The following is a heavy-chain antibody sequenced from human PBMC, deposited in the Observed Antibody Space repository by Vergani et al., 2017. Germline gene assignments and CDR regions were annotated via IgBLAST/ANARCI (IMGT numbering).Heavy chain of an antibody. CDR2: ISPYNHKT. CDR1: GYTFVNHP. D-gene: IGHD5-24*01. V-gene: IGHV1-18*04. CDR3: ARSQMATNDFDL. J-gene: IGHJ4*02. Sequence: QAQLGQSDSEVKKPGDSVTLSCKTSGYTFVNHPITWVRQAPGQGLEWLGWISPYNHKTLYSQKVEGRVTMTSGTSSSTVFLELRRLTSDDTAIYYCARSQMATNDFDLWGRGTLVTVSS.